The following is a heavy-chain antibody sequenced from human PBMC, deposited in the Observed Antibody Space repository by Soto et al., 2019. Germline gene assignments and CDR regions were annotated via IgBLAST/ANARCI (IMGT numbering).Heavy chain of an antibody. D-gene: IGHD2-2*01. CDR2: IYYSGST. Sequence: QVQLQESGPGLVKPSETLSLTCTVSGGSISSYYWSWIRQPPGKGLEWIGYIYYSGSTNYNPSLNCLGNISVDTSKNQFSLKMSSVTAADTAVYYCARGNFDVVVPAAGNYGMDVWGQGTTVTVSS. CDR1: GGSISSYY. J-gene: IGHJ6*02. CDR3: ARGNFDVVVPAAGNYGMDV. V-gene: IGHV4-59*01.